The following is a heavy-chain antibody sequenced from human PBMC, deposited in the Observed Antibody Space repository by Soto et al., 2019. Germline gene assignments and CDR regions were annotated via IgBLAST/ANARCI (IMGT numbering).Heavy chain of an antibody. CDR1: GYTFTSYY. J-gene: IGHJ6*03. CDR3: ARVAEQLVIDYCYMDV. V-gene: IGHV1-46*01. CDR2: INPSGGST. Sequence: GASVKVSCKASGYTFTSYYMHWVRQAPGQGLEWMGIINPSGGSTSYAQKFQGRVTMTRDTSTSTVYMELSSLRSEDTAVYYCARVAEQLVIDYCYMDVWGKGTTVTVSS. D-gene: IGHD6-6*01.